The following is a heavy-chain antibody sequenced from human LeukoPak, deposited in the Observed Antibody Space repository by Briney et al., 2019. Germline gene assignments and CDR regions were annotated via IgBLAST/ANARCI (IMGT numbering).Heavy chain of an antibody. CDR1: GFTFTSSA. V-gene: IGHV1-58*01. Sequence: SVKVSCKASGFTFTSSAVQWVRLARGQRLERIGWIVVGSGNTNYAQKFQERVTITRDMSTSTAYMELSSLRSEDTAVYYCAAGYCSGGSCYRDFDYWGQGTLVTVSS. CDR3: AAGYCSGGSCYRDFDY. J-gene: IGHJ4*02. D-gene: IGHD2-15*01. CDR2: IVVGSGNT.